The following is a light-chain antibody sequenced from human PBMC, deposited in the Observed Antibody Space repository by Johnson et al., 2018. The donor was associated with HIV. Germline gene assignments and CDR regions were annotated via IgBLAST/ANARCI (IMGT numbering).Light chain of an antibody. V-gene: IGLV1-51*01. J-gene: IGLJ1*01. Sequence: QSVLTQSPSVSAAPGQRVTISCSVSSSNIGNNYVSWYQQLPGTAPKLLIYDNNKRPSGIPDRFSGSKSGTSATLGITGLQTGDEADYYCGTWDSSLSALFGTGTKVTVL. CDR1: SSNIGNNY. CDR3: GTWDSSLSAL. CDR2: DNN.